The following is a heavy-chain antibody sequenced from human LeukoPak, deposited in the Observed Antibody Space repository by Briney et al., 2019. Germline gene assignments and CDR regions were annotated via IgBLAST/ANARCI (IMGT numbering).Heavy chain of an antibody. CDR3: ARDISLDYYDSSGYYGPVY. J-gene: IGHJ4*02. V-gene: IGHV1-24*01. Sequence: ASVKVSCKVSGYTLTELSMHWVRQAPGKGLEWMGGFDPEDGETIYAQKFQGRVTMTEDTSTDTAYMELSSLRAEDTAVYYCARDISLDYYDSSGYYGPVYWGQGTLVTVSS. D-gene: IGHD3-22*01. CDR1: GYTLTELS. CDR2: FDPEDGET.